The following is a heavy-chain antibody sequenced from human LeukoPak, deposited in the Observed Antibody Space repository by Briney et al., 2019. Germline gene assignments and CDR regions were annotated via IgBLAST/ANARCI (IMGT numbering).Heavy chain of an antibody. CDR1: GYTFTSYD. D-gene: IGHD3-10*01. V-gene: IGHV1-18*01. J-gene: IGHJ4*02. Sequence: ASVKVSCKASGYTFTSYDISWVRQAPGQGLEWMGWISAYNGNTNYAQKLQGRVTMTTDTSTSTAYMELRSLRSDDTAVYYCARDHTMVRGVIPGYWGQGTLVTVSS. CDR2: ISAYNGNT. CDR3: ARDHTMVRGVIPGY.